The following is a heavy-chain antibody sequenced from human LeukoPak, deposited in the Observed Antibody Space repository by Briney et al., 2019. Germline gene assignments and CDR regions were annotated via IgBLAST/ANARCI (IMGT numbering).Heavy chain of an antibody. CDR3: AINRPVSQPDY. Sequence: ASVKVSCKASGGTFSSYAISWVRQAPGQGLEWKGGIIPIFGTANYAQKFQGRVTITADESTSTAYMELSSLRSEDTAVYYCAINRPVSQPDYWGQGTLVTVSS. J-gene: IGHJ4*02. V-gene: IGHV1-69*13. CDR1: GGTFSSYA. CDR2: IIPIFGTA. D-gene: IGHD2/OR15-2a*01.